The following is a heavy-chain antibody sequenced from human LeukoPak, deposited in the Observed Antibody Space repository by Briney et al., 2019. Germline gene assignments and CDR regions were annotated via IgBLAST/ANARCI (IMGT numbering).Heavy chain of an antibody. Sequence: GGSLRLSCAASGFTFSSYGMHWVRQAPGKGLHWVAFIQSDGSNKYYADSVKGRFTISRDNSKNTLYLQMNSLRAEDTALYYCASGGVWRIDYWGQGTLVTVSS. CDR2: IQSDGSNK. CDR1: GFTFSSYG. CDR3: ASGGVWRIDY. V-gene: IGHV3-30*02. J-gene: IGHJ4*02. D-gene: IGHD6-13*01.